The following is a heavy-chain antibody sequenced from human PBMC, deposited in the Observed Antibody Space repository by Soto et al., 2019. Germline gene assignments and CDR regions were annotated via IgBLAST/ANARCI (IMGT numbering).Heavy chain of an antibody. CDR2: IDNGGNT. CDR3: ARGRAEITIFGVVTPADYGMDV. Sequence: SETLSLTCTVSGRTFSINADFWYLAWIRQPPGKGLEWIGSIDNGGNTYYNPPLKSRVIISVDTSKNQFSLKLSSVTAADTAVYYCARGRAEITIFGVVTPADYGMDVWGQGTTVTVSS. CDR1: GRTFSINADF. D-gene: IGHD3-3*01. J-gene: IGHJ6*02. V-gene: IGHV4-39*07.